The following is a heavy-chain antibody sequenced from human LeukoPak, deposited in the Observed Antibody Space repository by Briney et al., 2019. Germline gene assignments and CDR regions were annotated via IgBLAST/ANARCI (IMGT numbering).Heavy chain of an antibody. CDR3: ARNEPAVSVVDAFDV. CDR1: GYNFNSYY. Sequence: ASMRVSCKASGYNFNSYYIHWVRQASGQGLTWMGWINPDNGKTKYEPRFQGRVTMTWDTSINTAYVDLTGLRSDDTAVYYCARNEPAVSVVDAFDVWGQGTVVTVSS. V-gene: IGHV1-2*02. J-gene: IGHJ3*01. CDR2: INPDNGKT. D-gene: IGHD1-1*01.